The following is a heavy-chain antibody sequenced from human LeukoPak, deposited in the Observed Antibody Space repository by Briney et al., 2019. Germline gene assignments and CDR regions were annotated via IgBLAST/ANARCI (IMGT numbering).Heavy chain of an antibody. CDR3: GRGINMVREVIGYYHGMDV. CDR1: GFTFSSYA. D-gene: IGHD3-10*01. V-gene: IGHV3-30-3*01. Sequence: GGSLRLSCVASGFTFSSYAVHWVRQAPGKGLEWVAGISHDGSNRYYTDSVKGRFTISRDNSKNTLYIQMNSLRAEDTAVYYCGRGINMVREVIGYYHGMDVWGQGTTVTVSS. J-gene: IGHJ6*02. CDR2: ISHDGSNR.